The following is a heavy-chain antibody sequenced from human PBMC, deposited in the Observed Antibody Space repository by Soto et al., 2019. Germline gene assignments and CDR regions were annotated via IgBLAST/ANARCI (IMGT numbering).Heavy chain of an antibody. CDR2: IYDSGST. CDR1: GGSISSGGYY. V-gene: IGHV4-30-4*01. Sequence: QVQLQESGPGLVKPSQTLSLTCTVSGGSISSGGYYWSWIRQPPGKGLEWIGHIYDSGSTYNNPSLKSQVTLSVDRSKNQFSLKLSSVTAADTAVYYCARGPAADKVDYWGQGTLVTVSS. J-gene: IGHJ4*02. D-gene: IGHD2-15*01. CDR3: ARGPAADKVDY.